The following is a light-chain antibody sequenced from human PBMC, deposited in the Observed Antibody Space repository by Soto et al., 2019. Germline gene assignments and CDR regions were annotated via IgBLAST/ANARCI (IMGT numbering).Light chain of an antibody. V-gene: IGLV1-51*01. CDR1: RCNIGNNV. J-gene: IGLJ3*02. CDR2: GND. CDR3: ATWEASLSEVV. Sequence: QSVLTQPPSVSAAPGQKVTISCSGSRCNIGNNVVSWYQQQFPGPAPKLLIYGNDLRPSGITDRFSGSKSGTSAILGITGLQTGDEADYYCATWEASLSEVVFGGGTKLPVL.